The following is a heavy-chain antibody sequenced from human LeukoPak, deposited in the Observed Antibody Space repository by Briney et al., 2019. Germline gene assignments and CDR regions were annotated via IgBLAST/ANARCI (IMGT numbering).Heavy chain of an antibody. D-gene: IGHD6-13*01. Sequence: QSSETLSLTCTVSGGSISSSSYYWGWIRQPPGKGLEWIGTIYYSESTYYNPSLKSRVTISVDTSKNQFSLKLSSVTAADTAVYYCARRAAAIRSYYFDYWGQGTLVTVSS. V-gene: IGHV4-39*01. CDR2: IYYSEST. CDR1: GGSISSSSYY. J-gene: IGHJ4*02. CDR3: ARRAAAIRSYYFDY.